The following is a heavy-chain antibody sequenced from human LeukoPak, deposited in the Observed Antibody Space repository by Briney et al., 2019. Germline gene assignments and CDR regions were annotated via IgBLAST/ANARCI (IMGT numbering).Heavy chain of an antibody. CDR3: ASRLGGGSGMDV. D-gene: IGHD3-3*01. CDR2: ISLYNGDP. CDR1: GHTFTSYE. Sequence: ASVKVSCKASGHTFTSYEISWVRQAPGQGLEWMGWISLYNGDPNYAQKPQGTVTITTNNSTSPAYMEVGSLRPGNTGWVYRASRLGGGSGMDVWVQGTTVSVS. V-gene: IGHV1-18*01. J-gene: IGHJ6*01.